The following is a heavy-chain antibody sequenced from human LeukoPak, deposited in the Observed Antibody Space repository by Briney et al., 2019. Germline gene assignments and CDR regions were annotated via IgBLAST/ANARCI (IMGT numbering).Heavy chain of an antibody. CDR2: IYHSGST. D-gene: IGHD3-22*01. CDR3: ARYDSSGYYWEYFDY. Sequence: SETLSLTCAVSGGSISSSNWWSWVRQPPGKGLEWIGEIYHSGSTNYNPSLKSRVTISVDKSKNQFSLKLSSVTAADTAVYYCARYDSSGYYWEYFDYWGQGTLVTVSS. J-gene: IGHJ4*02. CDR1: GGSISSSNW. V-gene: IGHV4-4*02.